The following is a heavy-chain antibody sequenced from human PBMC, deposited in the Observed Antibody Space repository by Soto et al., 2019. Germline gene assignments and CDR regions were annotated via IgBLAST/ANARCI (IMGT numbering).Heavy chain of an antibody. V-gene: IGHV4-59*01. CDR3: ARAYGLGAFDI. Sequence: PSETLSLTCTVSGGSISSYYWSWIRQPPGKGLEWIGYIYYSGSTNYNPSLKSRVTISVDTSKNQFSLKLSSVTAADTAVYYCARAYGLGAFDIWGQGTMVTVS. J-gene: IGHJ3*02. CDR1: GGSISSYY. D-gene: IGHD4-17*01. CDR2: IYYSGST.